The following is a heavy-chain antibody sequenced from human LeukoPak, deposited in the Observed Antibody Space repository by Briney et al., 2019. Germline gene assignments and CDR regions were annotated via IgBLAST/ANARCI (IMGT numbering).Heavy chain of an antibody. CDR2: INHSGST. J-gene: IGHJ4*02. Sequence: PSETLSLTCTVSGYSISSGYYWSWIRQPPGKGLEWIGEINHSGSTNYNPSLKSRVTISVDTSKNQFSLKLSSVTAADTAVYYCASRFGGIAAVHDWGQGTLVTVSS. CDR1: GYSISSGYY. CDR3: ASRFGGIAAVHD. D-gene: IGHD6-13*01. V-gene: IGHV4-38-2*02.